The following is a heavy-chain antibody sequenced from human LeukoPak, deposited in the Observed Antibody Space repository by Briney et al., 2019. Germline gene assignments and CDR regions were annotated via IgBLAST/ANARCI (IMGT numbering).Heavy chain of an antibody. V-gene: IGHV6-1*01. CDR1: GGSVSSSSSA. CDR3: AREEGDSFLAAFDI. D-gene: IGHD3-3*01. Sequence: SQTLSLTCAISGGSVSSSSSAWNWIRQSPSRGLEWLGRTYHRSKWHYDYALSVKSRITVNPDTARNQFSLHLNSVTPGDTAVYYCAREEGDSFLAAFDIWDQGTIVTVSS. CDR2: TYHRSKWHY. J-gene: IGHJ3*02.